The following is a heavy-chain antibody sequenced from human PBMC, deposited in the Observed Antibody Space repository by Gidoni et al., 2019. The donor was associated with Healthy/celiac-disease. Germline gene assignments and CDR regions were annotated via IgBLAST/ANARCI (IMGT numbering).Heavy chain of an antibody. V-gene: IGHV3-23*01. CDR1: GFTFSSYA. CDR3: AARLRYDVVFFDY. Sequence: EVQLLESGGGLVQPGGSLRLSCAASGFTFSSYAMSWVRQAPGKGLEWVSAISGSGGSTYYADSVKGRFTISRDNAKNTLYLQMNSLRAEDTAVYYCAARLRYDVVFFDYWGQGTLVTVSS. CDR2: ISGSGGST. D-gene: IGHD5-12*01. J-gene: IGHJ4*02.